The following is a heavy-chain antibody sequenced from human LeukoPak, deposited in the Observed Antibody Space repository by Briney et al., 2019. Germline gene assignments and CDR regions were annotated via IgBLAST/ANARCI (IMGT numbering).Heavy chain of an antibody. V-gene: IGHV4-59*11. Sequence: SETLSLTFTFSVGSISSHYWSWIRQPPGRGREGIGYIYYSVSTNYNPSLKSRVTISVDTSKNQFSLKLSSVTAADTAVYYCARGGYCSSTSCYPETGGQGTLVTVSS. CDR1: VGSISSHY. J-gene: IGHJ4*02. CDR3: ARGGYCSSTSCYPET. CDR2: IYYSVST. D-gene: IGHD2-2*01.